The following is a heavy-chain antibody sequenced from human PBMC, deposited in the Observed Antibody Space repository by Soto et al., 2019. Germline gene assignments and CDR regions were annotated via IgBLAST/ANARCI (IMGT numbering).Heavy chain of an antibody. Sequence: ASVKVSYKASGYTFTSYYMHWVRHAPGQGLEWMGIINPSGGSTSYAQKFQGRVTITADESTSTAYMELSSLRSEDTAVYYCARGDSSGSRYYGMDVWGQGTTVTVSS. J-gene: IGHJ6*02. CDR2: INPSGGST. V-gene: IGHV1-46*01. D-gene: IGHD3-22*01. CDR3: ARGDSSGSRYYGMDV. CDR1: GYTFTSYY.